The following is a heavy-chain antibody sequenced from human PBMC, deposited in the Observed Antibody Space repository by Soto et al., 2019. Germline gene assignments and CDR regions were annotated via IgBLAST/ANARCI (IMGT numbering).Heavy chain of an antibody. Sequence: GGSLRLSCAASGFTFSSYAMSWVRQAPGKGLEWVSAISSSGGSTYYADSVKGRFTISRDNSKNTLYLQMNSLRAEDTAVYYCAKDTATVVTPGSHAFDIWGQGTMVTVSS. J-gene: IGHJ3*02. CDR2: ISSSGGST. V-gene: IGHV3-23*01. CDR1: GFTFSSYA. CDR3: AKDTATVVTPGSHAFDI. D-gene: IGHD5-18*01.